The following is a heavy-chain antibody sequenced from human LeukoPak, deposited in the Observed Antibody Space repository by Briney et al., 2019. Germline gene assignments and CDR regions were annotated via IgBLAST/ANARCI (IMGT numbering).Heavy chain of an antibody. Sequence: GGSLRLSCAASGFTFSNYGMTWVRQAPGKGLEWVSGISDSGGSTKHAVSVKGRFTISRDNAENSLYLQMNSLRAEDTAVYYCARDPGYCSGGSCQYYYYYYMDVWGKGTTVTVSS. CDR3: ARDPGYCSGGSCQYYYYYYMDV. J-gene: IGHJ6*03. V-gene: IGHV3-23*01. CDR1: GFTFSNYG. D-gene: IGHD2-15*01. CDR2: ISDSGGST.